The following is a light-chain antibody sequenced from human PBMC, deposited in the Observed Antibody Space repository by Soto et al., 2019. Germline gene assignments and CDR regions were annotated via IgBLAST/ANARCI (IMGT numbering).Light chain of an antibody. J-gene: IGLJ3*02. CDR3: AAWDDRLNGHWV. CDR1: SSNIGSKY. V-gene: IGLV1-47*01. CDR2: RNT. Sequence: QPVLTQPPSASGAPGQRVAISCSANSSNIGSKYVFWYQQLPRTAPKLLIYRNTQRPSGVPDRFSGSKSGTSASLAITGLRSEDEGDYYCAAWDDRLNGHWVFGGGTKLTVL.